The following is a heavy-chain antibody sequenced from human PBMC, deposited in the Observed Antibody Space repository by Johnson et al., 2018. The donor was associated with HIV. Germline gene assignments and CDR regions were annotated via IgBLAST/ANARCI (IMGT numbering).Heavy chain of an antibody. CDR3: ARDRGGATAFDV. V-gene: IGHV3-11*04. CDR2: ISGGGSAI. CDR1: GFTFSDYY. Sequence: QMQLVESGGGLVKPGGSLRLSCAVSGFTFSDYYMSWIRQAPGKGLEWISYISGGGSAIYYADSVRGRFTISRDNAKNSLYLQMNSLRAEDTAVYYCARDRGGATAFDVWGQGTLVTVSS. J-gene: IGHJ3*01. D-gene: IGHD1-26*01.